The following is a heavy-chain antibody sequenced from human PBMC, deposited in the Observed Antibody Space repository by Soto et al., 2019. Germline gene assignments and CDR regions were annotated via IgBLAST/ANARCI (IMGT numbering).Heavy chain of an antibody. D-gene: IGHD1-26*01. CDR3: VRDDFGLGIDH. CDR2: LYRDGSI. Sequence: PGGSLRLSCATPGLIVSSNYMSWVRQAPGKGLEWVSFLYRDGSIYYADSVKGRFTISRDNSKNTLYLQMNSLRTEDTAVYYCVRDDFGLGIDHWGLGTLVTVSS. J-gene: IGHJ4*02. CDR1: GLIVSSNY. V-gene: IGHV3-66*01.